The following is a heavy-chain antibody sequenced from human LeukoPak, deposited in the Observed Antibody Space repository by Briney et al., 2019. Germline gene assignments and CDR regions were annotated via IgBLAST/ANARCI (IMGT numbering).Heavy chain of an antibody. CDR1: GFTFSSYA. Sequence: GGSLRLSCAASGFTFSSYAMHWVRQAPGKGLEWVAVISYDGSNKYYADSVKGRFTISRDNSKNTLYLQMNSLRAEDTAVYYCVAEQLAGGLDYWGQGTLVTVSS. V-gene: IGHV3-30-3*01. CDR2: ISYDGSNK. D-gene: IGHD6-6*01. J-gene: IGHJ4*02. CDR3: VAEQLAGGLDY.